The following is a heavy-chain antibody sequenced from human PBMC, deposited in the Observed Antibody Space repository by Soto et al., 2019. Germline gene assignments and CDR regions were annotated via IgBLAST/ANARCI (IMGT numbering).Heavy chain of an antibody. CDR1: GYSFTSYW. Sequence: PGESLKISCKGSGYSFTSYWIGWVRQMPGKGLEWMGIIYPGDSDTRYSPSFQGQVTISADKSISTAYLQWSSLKASDTAMYYCARLKRDGYNYSPLYYWGQGNLVTVSS. J-gene: IGHJ4*02. CDR3: ARLKRDGYNYSPLYY. CDR2: IYPGDSDT. D-gene: IGHD5-18*01. V-gene: IGHV5-51*01.